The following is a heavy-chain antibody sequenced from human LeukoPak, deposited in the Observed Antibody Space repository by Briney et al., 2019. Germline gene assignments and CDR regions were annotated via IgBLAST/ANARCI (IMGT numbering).Heavy chain of an antibody. CDR2: ISLDGSDK. V-gene: IGHV3-30*03. CDR3: SRDRRTWFDP. J-gene: IGHJ5*02. CDR1: TFTFSTYA. Sequence: PGGSLRLSCAASTFTFSTYAMHWVRQAPGKGLEWVAVISLDGSDKYYADSVKGRFTISRDNAKNTLYLQMNSLRAEDTALYYCSRDRRTWFDPWGQGTLVTAPS.